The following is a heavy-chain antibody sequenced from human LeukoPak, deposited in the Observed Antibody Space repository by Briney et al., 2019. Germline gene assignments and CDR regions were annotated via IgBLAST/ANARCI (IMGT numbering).Heavy chain of an antibody. J-gene: IGHJ4*02. CDR3: DTYYYDSSGYYRDY. Sequence: ASETLSLTCAVYGGSFSGYYWSWIRQPPGKGLEWIGEINHSGSTNYNPSLKSRVTISVDTSKNQFSLKLSSVTAADTAVYYCDTYYYDSSGYYRDYWGQGTLVTVSS. CDR1: GGSFSGYY. CDR2: INHSGST. V-gene: IGHV4-34*01. D-gene: IGHD3-22*01.